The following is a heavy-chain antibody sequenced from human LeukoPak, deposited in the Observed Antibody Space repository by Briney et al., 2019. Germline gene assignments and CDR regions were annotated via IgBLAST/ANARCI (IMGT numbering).Heavy chain of an antibody. J-gene: IGHJ5*02. Sequence: PSETLSLTCTVSRGSISSYYWSWIRQPPGKGLEWIGYIYYSGSTNYNPSLKSRVTISVDTSKNQFSLKLSSVTAADTAVYYCARRAIQGFNWFDHWGQGTLVTVSS. D-gene: IGHD1-1*01. CDR3: ARRAIQGFNWFDH. CDR2: IYYSGST. V-gene: IGHV4-59*08. CDR1: RGSISSYY.